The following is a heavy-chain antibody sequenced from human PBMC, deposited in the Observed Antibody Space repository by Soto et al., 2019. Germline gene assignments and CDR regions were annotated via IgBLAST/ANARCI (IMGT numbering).Heavy chain of an antibody. D-gene: IGHD3-10*01. Sequence: QVQLVQSGAEVKKPGASVKVSCKASGYTFTSYGISWVRQAPGQGLEWMGWISAYNGNTNYAQKLQGRVTMTTDTSPSTAYMELRSLRSDDTAVYYCARESDYYGSGSYLYYYYGMDVWGQGTTVTVSS. J-gene: IGHJ6*02. CDR2: ISAYNGNT. CDR1: GYTFTSYG. CDR3: ARESDYYGSGSYLYYYYGMDV. V-gene: IGHV1-18*01.